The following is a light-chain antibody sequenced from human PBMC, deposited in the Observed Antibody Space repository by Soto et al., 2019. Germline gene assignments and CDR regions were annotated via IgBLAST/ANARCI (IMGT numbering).Light chain of an antibody. Sequence: DIQMTQYPSSLSASVGDRVTITCRASQSIGNFLNWYQQKPRRAPKVLIYGASILQSGVPSRFSGSGSGTDFTLTISSLQPEDFATYSCQQSYSAPPTFGQGTEVEIK. V-gene: IGKV1-39*01. CDR1: QSIGNF. CDR3: QQSYSAPPT. J-gene: IGKJ1*01. CDR2: GAS.